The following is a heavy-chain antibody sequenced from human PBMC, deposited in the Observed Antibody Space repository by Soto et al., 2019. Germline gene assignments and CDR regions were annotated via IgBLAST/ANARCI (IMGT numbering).Heavy chain of an antibody. V-gene: IGHV3-48*01. Sequence: EVQLVESGGGLVQPGGSLRLSCAASGFTFSSYSMNWVRQAPGKGLEWVSYISSSSSTIYYADSVNGRFTISRDNAKNSLYLQMNSLRAEDTAVYYCASLRGVAVAGYYYYSGMDVCGPGTTVTVSS. CDR2: ISSSSSTI. CDR1: GFTFSSYS. J-gene: IGHJ6*02. D-gene: IGHD6-19*01. CDR3: ASLRGVAVAGYYYYSGMDV.